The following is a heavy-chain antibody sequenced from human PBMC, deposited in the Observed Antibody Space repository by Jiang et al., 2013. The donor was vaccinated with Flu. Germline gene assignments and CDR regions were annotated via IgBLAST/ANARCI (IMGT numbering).Heavy chain of an antibody. Sequence: ALLKPSETLSLTCAVYGGSFSGYYWSWIRQPPGKGLEWIGEINHSGSTNYNPSLKSRVTISVDTSKNQFSLKLSSVTAADTAVYYCARGYGDYARDFDYWGQGTLVTVSS. CDR3: ARGYGDYARDFDY. D-gene: IGHD4-17*01. V-gene: IGHV4-34*01. CDR1: GGSFSGYY. CDR2: INHSGST. J-gene: IGHJ4*02.